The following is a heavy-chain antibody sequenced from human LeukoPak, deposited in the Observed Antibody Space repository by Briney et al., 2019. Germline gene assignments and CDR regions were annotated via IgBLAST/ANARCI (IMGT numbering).Heavy chain of an antibody. CDR3: AKDPNGDYIGTFDI. V-gene: IGHV4-61*02. D-gene: IGHD4-17*01. CDR2: IYTSGST. CDR1: GGSISSGSYY. Sequence: PSETLSLTCTVSGGSISSGSYYWSWIRQPAGKGLEWIGRIYTSGSTNYNPSLKSRVTISVDTSKNQFSLKLSSVTAADTAVYYCAKDPNGDYIGTFDIWGQGTMVTVSS. J-gene: IGHJ3*02.